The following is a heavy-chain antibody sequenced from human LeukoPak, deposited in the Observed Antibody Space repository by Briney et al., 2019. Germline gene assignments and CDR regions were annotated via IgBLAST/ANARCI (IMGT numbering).Heavy chain of an antibody. CDR1: GGSISSGVYY. CDR3: ARKDSSGWYALEDAFDI. CDR2: IYYSGST. Sequence: SETLSLTCTVSGGSISSGVYYWSWIRQHPGKGLEWIGYIYYSGSTYYNPSLKSRVTIPVDTSKNQFSLKLSSVTAADTAVYYCARKDSSGWYALEDAFDIWGQGTMVTVSS. V-gene: IGHV4-31*03. J-gene: IGHJ3*02. D-gene: IGHD6-19*01.